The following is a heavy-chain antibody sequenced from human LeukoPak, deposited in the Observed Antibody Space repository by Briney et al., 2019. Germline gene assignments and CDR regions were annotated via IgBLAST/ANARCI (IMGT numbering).Heavy chain of an antibody. CDR2: IYHSGST. Sequence: ASETLSLTCAVSGGSISSSNWWSWVRQPPGKGLEWIGEIYHSGSTNYNPSLKRRVTISVDKSKNQFSLKLSSVTAADTAVYYCASGAGSSWNAEYFQHWGQGTLVTVSS. D-gene: IGHD6-13*01. V-gene: IGHV4-4*02. CDR1: GGSISSSNW. J-gene: IGHJ1*01. CDR3: ASGAGSSWNAEYFQH.